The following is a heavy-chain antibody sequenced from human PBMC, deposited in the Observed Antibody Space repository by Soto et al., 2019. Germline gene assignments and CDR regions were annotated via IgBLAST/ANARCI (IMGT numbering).Heavy chain of an antibody. CDR2: ISSSSSYI. CDR3: ARDFSDYGDPTTFDY. V-gene: IGHV3-21*01. D-gene: IGHD4-17*01. J-gene: IGHJ4*02. Sequence: PGGSLRLSCAASGFTFSSYSMNWFRQAPGKGLEWVSSISSSSSYIYYADSVKGRFTISRDNAKNSLYLQMNSLRAEDTAVYYCARDFSDYGDPTTFDYWGQGTLVTVSS. CDR1: GFTFSSYS.